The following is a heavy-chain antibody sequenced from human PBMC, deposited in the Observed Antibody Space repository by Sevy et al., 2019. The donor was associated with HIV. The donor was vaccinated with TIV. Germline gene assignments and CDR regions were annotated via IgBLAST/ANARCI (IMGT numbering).Heavy chain of an antibody. J-gene: IGHJ6*02. CDR2: MSPNTGAT. CDR3: ARGGNGDFWSYEYYYYGMDV. V-gene: IGHV1-8*01. Sequence: ASVKVSCAAFGYTFTTYDINWVRQAPGQGFEWMGWMSPNTGATGFAQKFQGRVTLTRNKSITTAYMELSSLTYEDTAIYYCARGGNGDFWSYEYYYYGMDVWGQGTTVTVSS. D-gene: IGHD3-3*01. CDR1: GYTFTTYD.